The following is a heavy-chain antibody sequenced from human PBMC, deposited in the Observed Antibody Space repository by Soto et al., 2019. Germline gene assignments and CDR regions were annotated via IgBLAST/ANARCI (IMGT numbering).Heavy chain of an antibody. CDR3: ARDLGGSYFCYPKYYYYYVIAV. CDR2: ISAYNGNT. J-gene: IGHJ6*02. V-gene: IGHV1-18*01. D-gene: IGHD1-26*01. Sequence: GASVKVSCKGSGYTFTSYGISWVRQAPGQGLEWMGWISAYNGNTNYAQKLQGRVTMTTDTSTSTVYMELRSVRSADTAVYYCARDLGGSYFCYPKYYYYYVIAVWGQGTPVTVSS. CDR1: GYTFTSYG.